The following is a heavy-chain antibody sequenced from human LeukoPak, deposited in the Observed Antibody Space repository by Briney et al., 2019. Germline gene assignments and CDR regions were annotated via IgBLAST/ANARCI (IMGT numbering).Heavy chain of an antibody. Sequence: GGSLRLSCAASGFTFSSYAMHWVRQAPGKGLEWVAVISYDGSNKYYADSVKGRFTISRDNSKNTLYLQMNSLRAEDTAVYYCAREGWIAARFDSKGYMDVWGKGTTVTVSS. CDR3: AREGWIAARFDSKGYMDV. D-gene: IGHD6-6*01. CDR2: ISYDGSNK. J-gene: IGHJ6*03. CDR1: GFTFSSYA. V-gene: IGHV3-30*01.